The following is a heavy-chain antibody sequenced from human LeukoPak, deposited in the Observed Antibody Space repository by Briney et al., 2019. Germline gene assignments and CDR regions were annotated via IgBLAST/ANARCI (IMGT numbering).Heavy chain of an antibody. CDR3: ARDYGSGSYFGY. J-gene: IGHJ4*02. D-gene: IGHD3-10*01. CDR2: ISYDGSNK. Sequence: GGSLRLSCAASGFTFSSYAMHWVRQAPGKGLEWVAVISYDGSNKYYADSVKGRFTISRDNSKNTLYLQMNSLRAEDTAVYYCARDYGSGSYFGYWGQGTLVTVSS. CDR1: GFTFSSYA. V-gene: IGHV3-30-3*01.